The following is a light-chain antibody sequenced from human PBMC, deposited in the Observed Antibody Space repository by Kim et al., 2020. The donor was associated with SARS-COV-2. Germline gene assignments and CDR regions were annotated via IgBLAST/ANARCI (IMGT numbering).Light chain of an antibody. CDR3: GSYTGINNFAV. CDR2: DVN. Sequence: QSALTQPPSASGSPGQSVTISCTGTSSDVGGYNYVSWYQHHPGKAPKLMIYDVNKRPSGIPDRFSGSKSGNTASLTVSGLQAEDEADYYCGSYTGINNFAVFGGGTQLTVL. CDR1: SSDVGGYNY. J-gene: IGLJ2*01. V-gene: IGLV2-8*01.